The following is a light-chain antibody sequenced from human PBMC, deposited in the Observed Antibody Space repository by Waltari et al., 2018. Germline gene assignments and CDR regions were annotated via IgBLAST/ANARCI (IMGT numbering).Light chain of an antibody. Sequence: QSVLTQPPSASGTPGPRVTLSCSGRTSNLGTNYVYWYQQFPGTAPKLLIQRNNQRPAGVPDRFSGSKSGTSASLAISGLRSEDEADYYCASWDDRLSVGVFGGGTKLTVL. V-gene: IGLV1-47*01. CDR3: ASWDDRLSVGV. CDR1: TSNLGTNY. J-gene: IGLJ3*02. CDR2: RNN.